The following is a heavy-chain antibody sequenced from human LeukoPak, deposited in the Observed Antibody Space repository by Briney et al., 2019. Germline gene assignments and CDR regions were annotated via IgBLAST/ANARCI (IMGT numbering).Heavy chain of an antibody. J-gene: IGHJ4*02. CDR1: GFTFRSYA. V-gene: IGHV3-30-3*01. Sequence: PGESLRLSCAASGFTFRSYALHWVRQAPGKGLEWVAVISYDGSNKYYADSVKGRFTISRDNSKNTLYLQMNSLSAEDTAVYYCARNDYGDCYFDYWGQGTLVTVSS. D-gene: IGHD4-17*01. CDR2: ISYDGSNK. CDR3: ARNDYGDCYFDY.